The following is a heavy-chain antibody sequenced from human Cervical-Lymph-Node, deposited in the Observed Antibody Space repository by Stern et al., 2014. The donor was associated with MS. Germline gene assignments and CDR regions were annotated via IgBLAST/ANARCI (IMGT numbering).Heavy chain of an antibody. V-gene: IGHV1-69*06. CDR1: GRSFTNYA. CDR2: INPMLGSA. J-gene: IGHJ6*02. Sequence: QMQLVQSGAEVKKPGSSVKVSCKAFGRSFTNYAILWVRQAPGQGLEWMGGINPMLGSANYAHNFQDRVTINTERSTTTVHMDLSSLKSEDTAVYYCASRERHGITPFGVGAGAHYDVDVWGQGTAVTVSS. D-gene: IGHD3-3*01. CDR3: ASRERHGITPFGVGAGAHYDVDV.